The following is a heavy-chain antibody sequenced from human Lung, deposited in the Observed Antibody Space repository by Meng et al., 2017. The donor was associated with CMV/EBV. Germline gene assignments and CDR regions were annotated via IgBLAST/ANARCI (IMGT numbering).Heavy chain of an antibody. V-gene: IGHV3-21*01. CDR1: GFTVSSYS. J-gene: IGHJ4*02. Sequence: ESXKISXAASGFTVSSYSINWVRQAPGKGLEWVSSISTGSSYMFYADSVKGRFTISSDNAKNAVYLQMNSLRVEDTAVYYCARVSGNSRYFDHWGQGTLVXVSS. D-gene: IGHD3-10*01. CDR2: ISTGSSYM. CDR3: ARVSGNSRYFDH.